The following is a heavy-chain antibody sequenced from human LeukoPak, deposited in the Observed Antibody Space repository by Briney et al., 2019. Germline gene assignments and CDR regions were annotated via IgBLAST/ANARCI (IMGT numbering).Heavy chain of an antibody. V-gene: IGHV4-4*09. J-gene: IGHJ5*02. CDR3: ARSAMVRGVIMGWFDP. D-gene: IGHD3-10*01. CDR1: GGSISSYY. Sequence: PSETLSLTCTVSGGSISSYYWNWIRQPPGKGLACMAYNYTSGSTNYNPSLKSRVTISVDTSKNQFSLKLSSVTAADTAVYYCARSAMVRGVIMGWFDPWGQGTLVTVSS. CDR2: NYTSGST.